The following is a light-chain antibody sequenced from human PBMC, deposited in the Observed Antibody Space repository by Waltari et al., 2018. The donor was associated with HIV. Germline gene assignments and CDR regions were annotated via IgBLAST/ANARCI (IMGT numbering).Light chain of an antibody. Sequence: QSVLTQPPSASGTPEQRVTISCSGSTSTIGRNTVTWCQQFPGTAPKVLIFGKNRRPAGVPARVSGSKAGTSASLAISGLQSEDEADYYCASWDDSLNGPVFGGGTKLTVV. CDR2: GKN. CDR3: ASWDDSLNGPV. CDR1: TSTIGRNT. J-gene: IGLJ2*01. V-gene: IGLV1-44*01.